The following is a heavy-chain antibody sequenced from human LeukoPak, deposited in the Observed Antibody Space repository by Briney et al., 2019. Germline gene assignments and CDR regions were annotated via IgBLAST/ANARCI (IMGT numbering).Heavy chain of an antibody. CDR3: AKTWTNAFDI. CDR2: IGVNGINT. D-gene: IGHD3/OR15-3a*01. Sequence: GGSLRLSCAASGFTFNSYEMSWVRQAPGKGLEWVSAIGVNGINTYYADSVKGRFTISRDNSKNTLYLQMNSLRADDTAVYSCAKTWTNAFDIWGQGTMVTVSS. V-gene: IGHV3-23*01. J-gene: IGHJ3*02. CDR1: GFTFNSYE.